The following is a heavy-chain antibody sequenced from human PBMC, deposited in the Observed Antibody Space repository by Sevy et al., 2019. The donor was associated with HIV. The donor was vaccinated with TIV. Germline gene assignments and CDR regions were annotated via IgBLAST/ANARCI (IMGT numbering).Heavy chain of an antibody. CDR2: INPNSGGT. D-gene: IGHD2-15*01. Sequence: ASVKVSCKASGYTFTGYYMHWVRQAPGQGLEWMGWINPNSGGTNSAQNFQGRVTMTRDTSISTAYMELSRLRSDDTAGYYCATSMIDVLPYFDYWGQGTLVTVSS. CDR1: GYTFTGYY. V-gene: IGHV1-2*02. CDR3: ATSMIDVLPYFDY. J-gene: IGHJ4*02.